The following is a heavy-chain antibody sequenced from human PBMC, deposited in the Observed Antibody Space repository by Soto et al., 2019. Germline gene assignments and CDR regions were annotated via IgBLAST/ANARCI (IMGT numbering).Heavy chain of an antibody. CDR1: GGSISSGDYY. D-gene: IGHD3-16*01. CDR3: ASRIVGAGWFDP. J-gene: IGHJ5*02. Sequence: QVQLQESGPGLVKPSQTLSRTCTVSGGSISSGDYYWSWIRQPPGKGLEWIGNIYYSGSTYYNPSLKGRQXXXVXXSKDPCSLKLSAVTGAHTAVSYCASRIVGAGWFDPWCQGTLVSVSS. V-gene: IGHV4-30-4*01. CDR2: IYYSGST.